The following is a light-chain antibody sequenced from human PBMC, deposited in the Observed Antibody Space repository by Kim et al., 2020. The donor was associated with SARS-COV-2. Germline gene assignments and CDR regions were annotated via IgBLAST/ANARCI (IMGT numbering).Light chain of an antibody. CDR1: QSVSSTY. V-gene: IGKV3-20*01. CDR3: QQYGSSPWT. Sequence: SPGERATLSCRASQSVSSTYLGLYQQKPGQAPRLLMYGTSTRATGIPDRFSGSGSGTDFTLTISRLEPEDSAVYYCQQYGSSPWTFGQGTKVDIK. J-gene: IGKJ1*01. CDR2: GTS.